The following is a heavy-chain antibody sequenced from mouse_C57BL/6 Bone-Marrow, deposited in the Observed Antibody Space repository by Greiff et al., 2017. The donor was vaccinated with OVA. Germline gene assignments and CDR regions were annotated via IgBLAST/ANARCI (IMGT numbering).Heavy chain of an antibody. CDR1: GYSITSGYY. CDR2: ISYDGSN. D-gene: IGHD2-10*01. CDR3: ARETYYGPFAY. V-gene: IGHV3-6*01. Sequence: EVQVVESGPGLVKPSQSLSLTCSVTGYSITSGYYWNWIRQFPGNKLEWMGYISYDGSNNYNPSLKNRISITRDTSKNQFFLKLNSVTTEDTATYYCARETYYGPFAYWGQGTLVTVSA. J-gene: IGHJ3*01.